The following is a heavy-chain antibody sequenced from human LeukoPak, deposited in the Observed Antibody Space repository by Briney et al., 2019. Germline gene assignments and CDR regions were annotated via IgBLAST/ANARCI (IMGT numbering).Heavy chain of an antibody. V-gene: IGHV4-30-2*01. CDR1: GGSISSGGYS. CDR2: IYHSGST. Sequence: PSETLSLTCAVSGGSISSGGYSWSWIRQPPGKGLEWIGYIYHSGSTYYNPSLKSRVTISVDRSKNQFSLKLSSVTAADTAVNYCARAPPVAGTSWFDPWGQGTLVTVSS. D-gene: IGHD6-19*01. CDR3: ARAPPVAGTSWFDP. J-gene: IGHJ5*02.